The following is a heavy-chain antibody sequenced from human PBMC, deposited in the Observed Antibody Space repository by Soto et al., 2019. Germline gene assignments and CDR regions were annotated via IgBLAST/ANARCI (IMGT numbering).Heavy chain of an antibody. CDR1: GGSFSGYY. Sequence: QVQLQQWGAGLLKPSETLSLTCAVYGGSFSGYYWSWIRQPPGKGLEWIGEINHSGSTNYNLSLKRRVTISVDTSKNQFSLKLSSVTAADTAVYYCAGGEMTTVTTGYWGQGTLVTVSS. CDR2: INHSGST. CDR3: AGGEMTTVTTGY. D-gene: IGHD4-17*01. J-gene: IGHJ4*02. V-gene: IGHV4-34*01.